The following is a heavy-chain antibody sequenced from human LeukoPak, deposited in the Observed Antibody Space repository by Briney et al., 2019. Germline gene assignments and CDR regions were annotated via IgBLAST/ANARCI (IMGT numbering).Heavy chain of an antibody. CDR2: IKSDGSAT. D-gene: IGHD3-10*01. J-gene: IGHJ4*02. CDR3: ARVGGRGSIGGDC. V-gene: IGHV3-74*03. Sequence: GGSLRLSCAASGFTFSTYWMHWVRQAPGKGLVWASRIKSDGSATTYADFVKGRFTVSIDNAKNTLYLQMSSLRAEDTAMYFCARVGGRGSIGGDCWGQGTLVTVSS. CDR1: GFTFSTYW.